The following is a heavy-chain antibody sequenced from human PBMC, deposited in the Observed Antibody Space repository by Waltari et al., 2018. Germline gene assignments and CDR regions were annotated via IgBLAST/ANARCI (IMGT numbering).Heavy chain of an antibody. J-gene: IGHJ4*02. CDR2: INPKNGDT. CDR3: LRDSSGSHFDY. Sequence: LVQSGAEVKKPGASVPVSCKASGYTFTGYAILWVRQAPGQGLEWMGRINPKNGDTHYAQNFQGRVALTTDTSTNTAFMELQRLRSDDTAVYYCLRDSSGSHFDYWGQGTLVTVSS. CDR1: GYTFTGYA. D-gene: IGHD3-22*01. V-gene: IGHV1-2*06.